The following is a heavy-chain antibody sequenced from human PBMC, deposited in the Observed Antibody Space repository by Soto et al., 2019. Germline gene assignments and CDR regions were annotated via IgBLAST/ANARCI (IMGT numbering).Heavy chain of an antibody. J-gene: IGHJ4*02. CDR2: ISGSGGRT. Sequence: EVQLLGSGGGLVQPGGSLRLSCAASGFTFSSYAMSWVRQAPGKGLEWVSAISGSGGRTDYADSVKGRFTISRDNSKNTLHLQMNSLRAEDTAVYYCAKDGVAIFGVVILLTYYFDYWGQGTLVTVSS. CDR3: AKDGVAIFGVVILLTYYFDY. D-gene: IGHD3-3*01. V-gene: IGHV3-23*01. CDR1: GFTFSSYA.